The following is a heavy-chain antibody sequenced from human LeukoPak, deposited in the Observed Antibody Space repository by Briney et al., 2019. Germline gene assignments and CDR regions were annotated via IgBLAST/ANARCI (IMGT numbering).Heavy chain of an antibody. J-gene: IGHJ4*02. D-gene: IGHD3-3*01. CDR3: ARDVSIRPEWSSLDY. CDR1: GFTFSSYA. CDR2: ISYDGSNK. V-gene: IGHV3-30-3*01. Sequence: GGSLRLSCAASGFTFSSYAMHWVRQAPGKGLEWVAVISYDGSNKYYADSVKGRFTISRDNSKNTLYLQMNSLGAEDTAVYYCARDVSIRPEWSSLDYWGQGTLVTVSS.